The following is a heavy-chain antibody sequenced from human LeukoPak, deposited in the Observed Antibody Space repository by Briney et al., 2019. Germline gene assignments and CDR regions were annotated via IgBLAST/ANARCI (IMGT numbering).Heavy chain of an antibody. V-gene: IGHV3-7*05. CDR1: GFTFSIYW. CDR2: INQDGSEK. CDR3: VRGGPGGIEARKRYYGMDV. J-gene: IGHJ6*02. Sequence: PGGSLRLSCAASGFTFSIYWMSWVRQAPGKGLEWVASINQDGSEKYYVDSVKGRCTISRDNAKTSLYLQMSSLRAEDAAAYYCVRGGPGGIEARKRYYGMDVWGQGTTVSVSS. D-gene: IGHD6-6*01.